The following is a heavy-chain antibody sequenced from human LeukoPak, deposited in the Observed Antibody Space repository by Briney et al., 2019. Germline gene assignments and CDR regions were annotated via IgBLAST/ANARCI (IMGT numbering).Heavy chain of an antibody. CDR1: GFTFSSYA. Sequence: GGSLRLSCAASGFTFSSYAMSWVRQAPGKGLEWVSSISISPGSTYYADSVKGRFAISRDNSESTLYLQMNSLRAEDTAVYYCVQGGGGNWFDPWGQGTLVTVSS. CDR2: ISISPGST. V-gene: IGHV3-23*01. J-gene: IGHJ5*02. CDR3: VQGGGGNWFDP. D-gene: IGHD3-10*01.